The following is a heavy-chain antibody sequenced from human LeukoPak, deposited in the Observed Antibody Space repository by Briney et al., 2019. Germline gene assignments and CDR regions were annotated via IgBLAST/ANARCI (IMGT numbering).Heavy chain of an antibody. J-gene: IGHJ3*02. V-gene: IGHV3-23*01. Sequence: GGSLRLSCAASGFTFSSYAMSWVRQAPGKGREWVSAISGSGGSTYYADSVKGRFTISRDNSKSTLYLQMNSLRAEDTAVYYCARSIAAAGDFGAFDIWGQGTMVTVSS. D-gene: IGHD6-6*01. CDR1: GFTFSSYA. CDR3: ARSIAAAGDFGAFDI. CDR2: ISGSGGST.